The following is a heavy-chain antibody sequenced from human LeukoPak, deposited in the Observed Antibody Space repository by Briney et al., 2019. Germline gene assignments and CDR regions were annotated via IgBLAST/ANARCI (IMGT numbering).Heavy chain of an antibody. Sequence: TSQTLSLTCTVSGGSISSGSYHWIWIRQPAGKGLEWIGHIYTSGSTNYNPSLRSRVTISVDTSKNQFSLKLNSVTAADTAVYYCARGIYGGNSPLVDYWGQGTLVTVSS. D-gene: IGHD4-23*01. CDR1: GGSISSGSYH. CDR2: IYTSGST. V-gene: IGHV4-61*09. CDR3: ARGIYGGNSPLVDY. J-gene: IGHJ4*02.